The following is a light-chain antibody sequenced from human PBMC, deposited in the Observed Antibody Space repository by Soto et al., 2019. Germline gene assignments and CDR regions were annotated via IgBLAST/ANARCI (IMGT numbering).Light chain of an antibody. Sequence: DIQMTQSPSTLSASVGDRVSITCRASQSLGSWLAWYQQKPGKAPKVLIYKASGLEGGVPSRFSGSESGTEFTLTISSLQPDDFATYYCQQYSSYPWTFGQGTKVEIK. CDR3: QQYSSYPWT. J-gene: IGKJ1*01. CDR2: KAS. CDR1: QSLGSW. V-gene: IGKV1-5*03.